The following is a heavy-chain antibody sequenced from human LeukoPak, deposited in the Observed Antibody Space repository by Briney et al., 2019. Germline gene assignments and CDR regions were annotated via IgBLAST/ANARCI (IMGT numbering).Heavy chain of an antibody. CDR1: GYTFNSYG. CDR3: ARDRPGFFYDILTGYDY. V-gene: IGHV1-18*01. CDR2: FSAYNGDT. D-gene: IGHD3-9*01. J-gene: IGHJ4*02. Sequence: ASVKVSCKASGYTFNSYGISWVRQAPGQGLEWMGWFSAYNGDTKYAQNLQGRVTMTTGTFTSTAYIELRSLRSDDTAVYYCARDRPGFFYDILTGYDYWGQGTLVTVSS.